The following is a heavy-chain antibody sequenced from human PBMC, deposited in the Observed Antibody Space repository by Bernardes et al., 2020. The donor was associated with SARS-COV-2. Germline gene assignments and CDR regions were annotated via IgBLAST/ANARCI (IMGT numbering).Heavy chain of an antibody. CDR2: IYSSGSS. D-gene: IGHD2-21*02. V-gene: IGHV4-39*01. CDR1: GASISSSNYY. CDR3: AGSSCGIDCYIGGLRSWDYGMDV. J-gene: IGHJ6*02. Sequence: SETLSLTCTVSGASISSSNYYWGWIRQPPGKGLEWIGSIYSSGSSYYNPSLQSRVSGSVDTSRNQFSLRLRFVTAADTAVYHCAGSSCGIDCYIGGLRSWDYGMDVWGQGTTVTVSS.